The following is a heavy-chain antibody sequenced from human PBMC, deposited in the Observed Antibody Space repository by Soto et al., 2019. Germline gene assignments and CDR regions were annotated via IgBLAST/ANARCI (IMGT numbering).Heavy chain of an antibody. CDR2: IWYDGSNK. D-gene: IGHD3-10*01. Sequence: QVQLVESGGGVVQPGRSLRLSCAASGFTFSSYGMHWVRQAPGKGLERVAVIWYDGSNKYYADSVKGRFTISRDNSKNSLYVQMNCRRAEDTAVYYCAREEPLLLWFGEPVRGPYAFDSWGQGTMVTVSS. CDR3: AREEPLLLWFGEPVRGPYAFDS. J-gene: IGHJ3*02. CDR1: GFTFSSYG. V-gene: IGHV3-33*01.